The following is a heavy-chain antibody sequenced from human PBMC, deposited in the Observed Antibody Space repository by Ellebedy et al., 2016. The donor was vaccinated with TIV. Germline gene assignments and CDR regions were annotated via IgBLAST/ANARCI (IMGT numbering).Heavy chain of an antibody. Sequence: PGGSLRLSCAASGFTFTNYGIHWVRQAPGKGLEWVALIWYDGSYKYYADSLKGRFTISRDNSKNTLYLQMNSLRVEDTAVYYCARGVQAGTRAPDLSYWGQGTLVTVSS. CDR1: GFTFTNYG. V-gene: IGHV3-33*01. CDR2: IWYDGSYK. CDR3: ARGVQAGTRAPDLSY. J-gene: IGHJ4*02. D-gene: IGHD1-7*01.